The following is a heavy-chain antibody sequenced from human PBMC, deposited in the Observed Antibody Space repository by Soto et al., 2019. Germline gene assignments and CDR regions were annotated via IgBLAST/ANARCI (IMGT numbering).Heavy chain of an antibody. V-gene: IGHV4-39*01. D-gene: IGHD5-18*01. Sequence: QLQLQESGPGLVKPSETLSLTCTVSSGSISSSSDYWGWIRQPPGKGLEWIGSIYYTGSTYNNPSLKSRVTISVDTSKNQFSLKVSSVTAADTAVYYCARHPGYREAFDYWGQGTLVTVSS. J-gene: IGHJ4*02. CDR1: SGSISSSSDY. CDR3: ARHPGYREAFDY. CDR2: IYYTGST.